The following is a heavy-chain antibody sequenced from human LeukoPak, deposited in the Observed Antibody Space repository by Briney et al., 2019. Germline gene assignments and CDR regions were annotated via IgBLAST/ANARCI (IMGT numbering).Heavy chain of an antibody. CDR3: AREGHYYDSSGYTAGAFDI. Sequence: GGSLRLSCAASGFTFSSYEMNWVRQAPGKGLEWVSYISSSGSTIYYADSVKGRFTISRDNAKNSLYLQMNSLRAEDTAVYYCAREGHYYDSSGYTAGAFDIWGQGAMVTVSS. CDR2: ISSSGSTI. D-gene: IGHD3-22*01. CDR1: GFTFSSYE. J-gene: IGHJ3*02. V-gene: IGHV3-48*03.